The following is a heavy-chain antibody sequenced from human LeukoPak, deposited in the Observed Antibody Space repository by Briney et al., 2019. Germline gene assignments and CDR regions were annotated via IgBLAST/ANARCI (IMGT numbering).Heavy chain of an antibody. CDR2: IYYSGST. Sequence: SETLSLTCTVSGGSISSYYWSWIRQPPGKGLGWIGYIYYSGSTNYNPSLKSRVTISVDTSKNQFSLKLSSVTAADTAVYYCARGTTVITYYFDYWGQGTLVTVSS. CDR3: ARGTTVITYYFDY. J-gene: IGHJ4*02. V-gene: IGHV4-59*01. D-gene: IGHD4-17*01. CDR1: GGSISSYY.